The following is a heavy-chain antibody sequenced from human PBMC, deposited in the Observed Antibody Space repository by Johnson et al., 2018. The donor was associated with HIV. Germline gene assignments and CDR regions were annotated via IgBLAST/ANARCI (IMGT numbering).Heavy chain of an antibody. CDR2: IWYDGSNK. CDR3: AKETPSSGGTFDI. V-gene: IGHV3-33*06. Sequence: QVQLVESGGGVVQPERSLRLSCAASGFTFSSYGMHWVRQAPGKGLEWVAVIWYDGSNKYYADSVKGRFTISRDNSKNTLYLQMNSLRAEDTAVYYCAKETPSSGGTFDIWGQGTMVTVSS. CDR1: GFTFSSYG. D-gene: IGHD6-25*01. J-gene: IGHJ3*02.